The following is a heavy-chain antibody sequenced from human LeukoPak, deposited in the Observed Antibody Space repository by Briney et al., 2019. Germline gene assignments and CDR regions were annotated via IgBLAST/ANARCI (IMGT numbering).Heavy chain of an antibody. D-gene: IGHD2-15*01. J-gene: IGHJ6*03. Sequence: GASVKVSCTASGYTFTSYGISGVRQTPGQGVERMGGISVYDGNTNNAQKLQGRVTMTTDTSTSTAYMELTSLRSDDTAVYDCARDRECSGGSCYYRDVWGKETTVTVSS. V-gene: IGHV1-18*01. CDR2: ISVYDGNT. CDR1: GYTFTSYG. CDR3: ARDRECSGGSCYYRDV.